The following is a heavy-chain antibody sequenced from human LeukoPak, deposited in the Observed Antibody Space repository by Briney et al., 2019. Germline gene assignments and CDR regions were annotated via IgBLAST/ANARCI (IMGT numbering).Heavy chain of an antibody. V-gene: IGHV3-30*02. CDR2: IAHHGNDK. CDR3: AKDGSWSCTD. D-gene: IGHD2-8*02. J-gene: IGHJ4*02. Sequence: GGSLKLSCTPSGFTFSKSAMHWVRQSPGKGLEWVAYIAHHGNDKYYVDSVKGRFIISRDNSRRTLYLHMNSLRPDDTALYYCAKDGSWSCTDWGQGTPVTVSS. CDR1: GFTFSKSA.